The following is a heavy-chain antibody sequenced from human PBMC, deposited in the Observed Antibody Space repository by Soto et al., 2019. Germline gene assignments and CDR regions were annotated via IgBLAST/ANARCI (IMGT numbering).Heavy chain of an antibody. CDR1: GGSISSYY. CDR3: ARLEAHCTNGLGPMDS. D-gene: IGHD2-8*01. Sequence: PSEPLSLTSNVSGGSISSYYWSWLRYPPGQGLEWNGNIYYSGSTNYNPSLKGRVTISVDTSKNQFSLKLSSVTPADTAVYYCARLEAHCTNGLGPMDSWGQGTLVTVS. CDR2: IYYSGST. J-gene: IGHJ4*02. V-gene: IGHV4-59*01.